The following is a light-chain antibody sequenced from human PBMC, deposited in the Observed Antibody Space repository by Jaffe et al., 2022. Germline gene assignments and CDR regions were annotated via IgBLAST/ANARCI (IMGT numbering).Light chain of an antibody. CDR1: SSDVGGYNR. V-gene: IGLV2-14*01. CDR3: SSYRSSSTIVV. Sequence: QSALTQPASVSGSPGQSITISCTGTSSDVGGYNRVSWYQQHPGKAPKLMIYDVSDRPSGVSDRFIGSKSGSTASLTISGLQAEDEADYYCSSYRSSSTIVVFGGGTKLTVL. CDR2: DVS. J-gene: IGLJ2*01.